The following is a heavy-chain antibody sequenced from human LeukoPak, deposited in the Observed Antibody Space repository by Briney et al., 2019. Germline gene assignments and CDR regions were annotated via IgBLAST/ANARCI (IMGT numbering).Heavy chain of an antibody. V-gene: IGHV3-30*02. J-gene: IGHJ4*02. Sequence: GGSLRLSCAASGFTFSSYGMHWVRQAPGKGLEWVAFIRYDGSNKYYADSVKGRFTISRDNSKNTLYLQMNSLRAEDTAVYYCAKDRDSSSWYSGFDYWGQGTLVTVSS. CDR3: AKDRDSSSWYSGFDY. D-gene: IGHD6-13*01. CDR2: IRYDGSNK. CDR1: GFTFSSYG.